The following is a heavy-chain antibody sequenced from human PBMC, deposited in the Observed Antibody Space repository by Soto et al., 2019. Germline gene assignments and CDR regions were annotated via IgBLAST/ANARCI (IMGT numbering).Heavy chain of an antibody. CDR3: ARGRELIDY. CDR2: IYSGGST. V-gene: IGHV3-53*01. J-gene: IGHJ4*02. D-gene: IGHD1-26*01. Sequence: EVQLVGSGGGLIQPGGSLRLSCAASGFTVSSNYMSWVRQAPGKGLEWVSVIYSGGSTYYADSVKGRFTISRDNSKNTLYLQMNTLSSSATAVYYCARGRELIDYWGQGTLVTVSS. CDR1: GFTVSSNY.